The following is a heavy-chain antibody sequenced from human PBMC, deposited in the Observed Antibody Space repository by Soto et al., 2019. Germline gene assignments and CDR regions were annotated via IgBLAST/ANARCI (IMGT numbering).Heavy chain of an antibody. CDR2: IWYDGSNK. D-gene: IGHD4-17*01. CDR3: ARSDYGDYYYYYGMDV. Sequence: HPGGSLRLSCAASGFTFSSYGMHWVRQAPGKGLEWVAVIWYDGSNKYYADSVKGRFTISRDNSKNTLYLQMNSLRAEDTAVYYCARSDYGDYYYYYGMDVWGQGTTVTVSS. V-gene: IGHV3-33*01. CDR1: GFTFSSYG. J-gene: IGHJ6*02.